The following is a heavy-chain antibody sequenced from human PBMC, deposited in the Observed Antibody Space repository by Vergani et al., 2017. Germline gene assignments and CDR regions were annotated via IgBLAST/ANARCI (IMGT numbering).Heavy chain of an antibody. CDR2: IKSDGSIT. D-gene: IGHD5-12*01. CDR3: VRARCSGPCFMSNWFDS. CDR1: GFTFDDYA. V-gene: IGHV3-74*02. Sequence: EVRLVESGGRLVQPGRSLRLSCAASGFTFDDYAMHWVRQIPEKGLVWVSRIKSDGSITNYADSVKGRFTISRDNAKNTLYLEMNSLRGDDTAIYYCVRARCSGPCFMSNWFDSWGQGTLVTVSS. J-gene: IGHJ5*01.